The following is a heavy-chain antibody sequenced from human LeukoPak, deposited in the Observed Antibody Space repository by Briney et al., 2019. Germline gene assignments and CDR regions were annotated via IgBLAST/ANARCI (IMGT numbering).Heavy chain of an antibody. J-gene: IGHJ3*02. V-gene: IGHV1-69*05. CDR1: GGTFSSYA. Sequence: ASVKVSCKASGGTFSSYAISWVRQAPGQGLEWMGGIISIFGTANYAQKFQGRVTITTDESTSTAYMELSSLRSEDTAVYYCARLNYDAFDIWGQGTMVTASS. CDR3: ARLNYDAFDI. CDR2: IISIFGTA. D-gene: IGHD4-11*01.